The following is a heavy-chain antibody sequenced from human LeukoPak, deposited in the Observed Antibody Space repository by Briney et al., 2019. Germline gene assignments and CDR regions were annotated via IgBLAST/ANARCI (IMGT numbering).Heavy chain of an antibody. J-gene: IGHJ4*02. D-gene: IGHD2-2*01. V-gene: IGHV3-30*02. Sequence: PGGSLRLSCAASGFTFSSYGMHWVRQAPGKGLEWVAFIRYDGSNKYYADSVKGRFTIPRDNSKNTLYLQMNSLRAEDTAVYYCAKWEYCSSTSCSDPDFDYWGQGTLVTVSS. CDR2: IRYDGSNK. CDR1: GFTFSSYG. CDR3: AKWEYCSSTSCSDPDFDY.